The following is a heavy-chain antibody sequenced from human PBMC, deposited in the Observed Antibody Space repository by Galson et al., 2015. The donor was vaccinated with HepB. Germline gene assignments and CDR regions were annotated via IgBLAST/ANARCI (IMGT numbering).Heavy chain of an antibody. D-gene: IGHD2-2*02. CDR2: IYPGDSDT. CDR3: ARLTPPPRYCSSTSCYTGLRYFDL. Sequence: QSGAEVKKPGESLKISCKGSGYSFTSYWIGWVRQMPGKGLEWMGIIYPGDSDTRYSPSFQGQVTISADKSISTAYLQWSSLKASDTAMYYCARLTPPPRYCSSTSCYTGLRYFDLWGRGTLVTVSS. V-gene: IGHV5-51*01. J-gene: IGHJ2*01. CDR1: GYSFTSYW.